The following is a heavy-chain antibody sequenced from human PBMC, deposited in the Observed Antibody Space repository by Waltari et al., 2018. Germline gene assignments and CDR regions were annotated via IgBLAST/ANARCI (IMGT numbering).Heavy chain of an antibody. CDR2: IYYSGST. D-gene: IGHD3-22*01. CDR1: GGSISSYY. Sequence: QVQLQESGPGLVKPSETLSLTCTVTGGSISSYYWSWIRQPPGKGLERIGYIYYSGSTNYNPSLKSRVTISVDTSKNQFSLKLSSVTAADTAVYYCARDTDDSSGWVGYFDYWGQGTLVTVSS. V-gene: IGHV4-59*01. CDR3: ARDTDDSSGWVGYFDY. J-gene: IGHJ4*02.